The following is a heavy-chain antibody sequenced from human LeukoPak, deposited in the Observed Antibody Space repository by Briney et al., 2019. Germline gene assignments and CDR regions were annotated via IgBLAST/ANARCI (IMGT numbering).Heavy chain of an antibody. D-gene: IGHD2-2*01. CDR1: GFTFDDYA. V-gene: IGHV3-9*01. CDR2: ISWNSGSI. CDR3: AKGALVVPAAYIGDYYGMDV. J-gene: IGHJ6*02. Sequence: GGSLRLSCAASGFTFDDYAMHCVRQAPGEGLEWVSGISWNSGSIGYADSVKGGFTISRDNAKNSLYLQMNSLRAEDTALDYCAKGALVVPAAYIGDYYGMDVWGQGTTVTVSS.